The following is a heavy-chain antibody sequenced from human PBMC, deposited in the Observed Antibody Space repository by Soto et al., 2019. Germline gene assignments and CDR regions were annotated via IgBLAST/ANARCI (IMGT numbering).Heavy chain of an antibody. CDR3: AKLAVAGRAFYGMDV. V-gene: IGHV3-30*18. Sequence: GGSLRLSCAASGFTFSSYGMHWVRQAPGKGLEWVAVISYDGGNKYYADSVKGRFTISRDNSKNTLYLQMNSLRAEDTAVYYCAKLAVAGRAFYGMDVWGQGTTVTVSS. J-gene: IGHJ6*02. CDR2: ISYDGGNK. CDR1: GFTFSSYG. D-gene: IGHD6-19*01.